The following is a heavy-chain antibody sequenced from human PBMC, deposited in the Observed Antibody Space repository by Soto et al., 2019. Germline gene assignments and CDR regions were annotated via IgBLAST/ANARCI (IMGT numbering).Heavy chain of an antibody. CDR3: AKVENYDILTGYLGGFDY. Sequence: EVQLLESGGGLVQPGGSLRLSCAASGFTFSSYAMSWVRQAPGKGLEWVSAISGSGGSTYYADSVKGRFTIARDNTKNTLDLQMNSLRAEDTAVYYCAKVENYDILTGYLGGFDYWGQGTLVTVSS. J-gene: IGHJ4*02. D-gene: IGHD3-9*01. CDR2: ISGSGGST. V-gene: IGHV3-23*01. CDR1: GFTFSSYA.